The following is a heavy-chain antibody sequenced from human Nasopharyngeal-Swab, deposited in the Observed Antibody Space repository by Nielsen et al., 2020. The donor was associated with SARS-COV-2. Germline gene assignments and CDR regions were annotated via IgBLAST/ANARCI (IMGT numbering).Heavy chain of an antibody. D-gene: IGHD6-13*01. V-gene: IGHV1-18*01. CDR1: GYTFTSYA. CDR3: VRDAPLGAAGSMGYYFAMDV. CDR2: ISAYNGNT. J-gene: IGHJ6*02. Sequence: ASVKVSCKASGYTFTSYAISWVRQAPGQGLEWMGWISAYNGNTNYAQKFQGRVSMTTDISTNTAYMELRSLRSDDTAVYYCVRDAPLGAAGSMGYYFAMDVWGQGTTVTVSS.